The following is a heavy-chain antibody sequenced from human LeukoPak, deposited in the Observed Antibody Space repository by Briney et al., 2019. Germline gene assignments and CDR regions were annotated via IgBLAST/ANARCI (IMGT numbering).Heavy chain of an antibody. CDR1: GGTFSSYA. D-gene: IGHD2-15*01. CDR3: ASWFRYCSGGSCYNGMDV. Sequence: SVTVSCKASGGTFSSYAISWVRQAPGQGLXXXXXXXXIFGIANYAQKFQGRVTITADKSTSTAYMELSSLRSEDTAVYYCASWFRYCSGGSCYNGMDVWGQGTTVTVSS. CDR2: XXXIFGIA. V-gene: IGHV1-69*10. J-gene: IGHJ6*02.